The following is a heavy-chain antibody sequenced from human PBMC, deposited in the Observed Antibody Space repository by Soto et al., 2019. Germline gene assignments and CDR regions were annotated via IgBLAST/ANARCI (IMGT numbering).Heavy chain of an antibody. D-gene: IGHD3-3*01. V-gene: IGHV3-33*01. J-gene: IGHJ4*02. CDR1: GFTFSSYG. CDR2: IWYDGSNK. Sequence: ESGGGVVQPGRSLRLSCAASGFTFSSYGMHWVRKAPGKGLEWVAVIWYDGSNKYYADSVKGRFTISRDNSKNTLYLQMNSLRAEDTAVYYCARVHITIFGGFDYWGQGTLVTVSS. CDR3: ARVHITIFGGFDY.